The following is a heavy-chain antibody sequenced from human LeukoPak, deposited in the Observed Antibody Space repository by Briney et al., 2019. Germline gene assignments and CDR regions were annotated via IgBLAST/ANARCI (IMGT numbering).Heavy chain of an antibody. Sequence: PSETLSLTCAVSGASISSHYWSWIRQPPGKGLEWIGYTSGSISDNPSLKSRVAVSVDPSQNQVSLSLTSVTAADTAVYYCASSHPLSSTNEYYTPFDYWGLGILVTVSS. CDR2: TSGSI. D-gene: IGHD2-8*01. V-gene: IGHV4-59*11. CDR1: GASISSHY. CDR3: ASSHPLSSTNEYYTPFDY. J-gene: IGHJ4*02.